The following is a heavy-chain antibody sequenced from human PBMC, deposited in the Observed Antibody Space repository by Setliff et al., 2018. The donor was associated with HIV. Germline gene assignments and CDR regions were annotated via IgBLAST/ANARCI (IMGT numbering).Heavy chain of an antibody. Sequence: GGSLRLSCAASGFTFSHAWMSWVRQAPGKGLEWVGRIKSEADGGTEESAAFLKGRFTISRDDSKNTLFLQMRGLSAEDTALYYCTTAGHGSLDFDYWGQGTRVTVSS. J-gene: IGHJ4*02. CDR3: TTAGHGSLDFDY. CDR1: GFTFSHAW. CDR2: IKSEADGGTE. V-gene: IGHV3-15*01. D-gene: IGHD1-1*01.